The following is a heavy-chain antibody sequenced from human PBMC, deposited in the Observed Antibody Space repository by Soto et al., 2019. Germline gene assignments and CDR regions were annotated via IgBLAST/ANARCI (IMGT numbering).Heavy chain of an antibody. V-gene: IGHV4-39*01. Sequence: QLQLQESGPGLVKPSETLSLTCTVSGGSISSSSYYWGWIRQPPGKGLEWIGSIYYSGSTYYNPSLKSRVTISVDTSKNQFSLKLSSVTAADTAVYYCARHKLPLTIDYWGQGTLVTVSS. J-gene: IGHJ4*02. D-gene: IGHD2-21*01. CDR1: GGSISSSSYY. CDR3: ARHKLPLTIDY. CDR2: IYYSGST.